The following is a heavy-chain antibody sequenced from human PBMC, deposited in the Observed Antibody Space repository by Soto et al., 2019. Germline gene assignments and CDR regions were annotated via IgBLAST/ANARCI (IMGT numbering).Heavy chain of an antibody. J-gene: IGHJ4*02. D-gene: IGHD1-26*01. Sequence: SETLSLTCAVYGGSFSGYYWSWIRQPPGKGLEWIGEINHSGSTNYNPSLKSRVTISVDTSKNQFSLKLSSVTAADTAVYYCARAPQRIVGATTKKRFDYWGQGTLVTVSS. V-gene: IGHV4-34*01. CDR2: INHSGST. CDR1: GGSFSGYY. CDR3: ARAPQRIVGATTKKRFDY.